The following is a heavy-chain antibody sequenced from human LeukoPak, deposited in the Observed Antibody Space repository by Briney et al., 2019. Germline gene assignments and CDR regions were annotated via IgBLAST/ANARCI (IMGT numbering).Heavy chain of an antibody. Sequence: PGGCLRLSCTASGFTFSSYRMSWVRQAPCKGLEWVGVISYDGSNKYYADSVKGRFTISRDNSKNTLHLQMNSLRAEDTAVYYCAKDWSSGYPVFDYWGQGTLVTVSS. J-gene: IGHJ4*02. D-gene: IGHD3-22*01. CDR1: GFTFSSYR. V-gene: IGHV3-30*18. CDR3: AKDWSSGYPVFDY. CDR2: ISYDGSNK.